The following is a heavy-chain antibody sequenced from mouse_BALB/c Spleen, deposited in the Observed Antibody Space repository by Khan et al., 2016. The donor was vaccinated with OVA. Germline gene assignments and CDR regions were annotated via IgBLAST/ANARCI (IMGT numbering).Heavy chain of an antibody. Sequence: QVQLKESGPGLVAPSQCLSITCTISGFSLTTYGVHWVRQPPGKGLEWLVMIWSDGSTTYNSNLKSSMSSSKDKCKSQVFLKMNSLQTDDTAMYYRARQPYYHCYIMDYWGQGTSVTVSS. V-gene: IGHV2-6-1*01. CDR2: IWSDGST. CDR3: ARQPYYHCYIMDY. D-gene: IGHD2-10*01. J-gene: IGHJ4*01. CDR1: GFSLTTYG.